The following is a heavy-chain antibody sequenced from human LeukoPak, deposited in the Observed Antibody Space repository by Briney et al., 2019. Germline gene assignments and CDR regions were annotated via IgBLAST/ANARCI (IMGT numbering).Heavy chain of an antibody. Sequence: GASVKVSCKASGFTFTGYDLHWGRQAPGQGLEWMGWINPTSGGTNYAQRFQDRVTMAWDTSVSAAYMELSSLRSDDTAVYYCARDLSFYGSGSYYFGYWGQGTLVTVSS. CDR1: GFTFTGYD. D-gene: IGHD3-10*01. J-gene: IGHJ4*02. V-gene: IGHV1-2*02. CDR3: ARDLSFYGSGSYYFGY. CDR2: INPTSGGT.